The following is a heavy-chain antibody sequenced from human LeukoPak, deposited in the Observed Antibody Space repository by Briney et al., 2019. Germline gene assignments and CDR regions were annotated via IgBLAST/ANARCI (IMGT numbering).Heavy chain of an antibody. CDR1: GFTFNIYS. V-gene: IGHV3-48*01. D-gene: IGHD6-13*01. Sequence: GESLRLSCAASGFTFNIYSMNWVRQAPGKGLEWVSYISSSDAIYYADSVKGRFTISRDTAKNSLYLQMNSLRAEDTAVYYCAGDGYSWSSSWYPPNYWGQGTLVTVSS. CDR3: AGDGYSWSSSWYPPNY. J-gene: IGHJ4*02. CDR2: ISSSDAI.